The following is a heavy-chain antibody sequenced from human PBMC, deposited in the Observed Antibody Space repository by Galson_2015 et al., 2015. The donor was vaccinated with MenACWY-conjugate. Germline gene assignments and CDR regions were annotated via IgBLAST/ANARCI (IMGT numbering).Heavy chain of an antibody. CDR3: ARAIIGYSSVWYYFDY. D-gene: IGHD6-19*01. Sequence: SVKVSCKASGGAFGSYGISWVRQAPGQGLEWMGGITPIFGTTNYAQKFQGRVTIIADKSTSTAYMELSSLRSEDTAVYYCARAIIGYSSVWYYFDYWGQGTLV. CDR2: ITPIFGTT. V-gene: IGHV1-69*06. J-gene: IGHJ4*02. CDR1: GGAFGSYG.